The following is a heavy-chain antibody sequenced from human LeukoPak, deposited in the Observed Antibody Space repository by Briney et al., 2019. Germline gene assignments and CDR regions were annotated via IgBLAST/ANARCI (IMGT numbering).Heavy chain of an antibody. CDR3: ARATTYDILTGYSDY. V-gene: IGHV3-21*01. D-gene: IGHD3-9*01. CDR2: ISSSSSYI. J-gene: IGHJ4*02. Sequence: GGPLRLSCAASGFTFSSYTMNWVRQAPGKGLEWVSSISSSSSYIYYADSVKGRFTISRDNAKKSLFLQMNSLRAEDTAVYYCARATTYDILTGYSDYWGQGTLVTVSS. CDR1: GFTFSSYT.